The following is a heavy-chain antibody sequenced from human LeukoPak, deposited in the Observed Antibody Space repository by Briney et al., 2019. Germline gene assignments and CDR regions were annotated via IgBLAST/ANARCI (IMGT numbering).Heavy chain of an antibody. CDR3: ARAGYSSSSHYYYMDV. J-gene: IGHJ6*03. CDR1: GYTLTGYY. Sequence: ASVKVSCKASGYTLTGYYMHWVRQAPGQGLEWMGWINPNSGGTNYAQKFQGRVTMTRDTSISTAYMELSRLRSDDTAVYYCARAGYSSSSHYYYMDVWGKGTTVAVSS. V-gene: IGHV1-2*02. CDR2: INPNSGGT. D-gene: IGHD6-13*01.